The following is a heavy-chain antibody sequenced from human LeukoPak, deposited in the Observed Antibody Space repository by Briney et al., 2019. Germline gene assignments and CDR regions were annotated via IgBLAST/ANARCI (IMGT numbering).Heavy chain of an antibody. CDR2: IYIGGST. Sequence: PGGSLRLSCAASGFTFSIYAMSWVRQAPGKGLEWVSVIYIGGSTYYADSVKGRFTISRDISKNTLYLQMNSLRAEDTAVYYCARDKSANYYYYAMDVWGQGTTVTVSS. V-gene: IGHV3-66*01. CDR3: ARDKSANYYYYAMDV. D-gene: IGHD6-13*01. J-gene: IGHJ6*02. CDR1: GFTFSIYA.